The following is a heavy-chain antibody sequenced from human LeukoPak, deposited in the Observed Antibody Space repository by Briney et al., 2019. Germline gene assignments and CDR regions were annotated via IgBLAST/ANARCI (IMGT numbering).Heavy chain of an antibody. V-gene: IGHV1-2*02. CDR3: ARAGLTYYDYVWGSYRNYFDY. Sequence: ASVKVSCKASGYTFTGYYMHWVRQAPGQGLEWMGWINPNSGGTNYAQKFQGRVTMTRDTSISTAYMELSRLRSDDTAVYYCARAGLTYYDYVWGSYRNYFDYWGQGTLVTVSS. CDR2: INPNSGGT. CDR1: GYTFTGYY. J-gene: IGHJ4*02. D-gene: IGHD3-16*02.